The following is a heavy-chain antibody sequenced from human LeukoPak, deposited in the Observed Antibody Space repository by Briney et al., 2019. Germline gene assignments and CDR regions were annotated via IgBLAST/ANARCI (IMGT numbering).Heavy chain of an antibody. Sequence: PGGSLRLSCAASGFTFSSYAMSWVRQAPGKGLEWVSAISGRGGSTYYADSVKGRCTISRDNSKNTLYLQMNSLRAEDTAVYYCAKGNSSSWYAPLDYWGQGTLVTVSS. CDR3: AKGNSSSWYAPLDY. CDR1: GFTFSSYA. D-gene: IGHD6-13*01. V-gene: IGHV3-23*01. J-gene: IGHJ4*02. CDR2: ISGRGGST.